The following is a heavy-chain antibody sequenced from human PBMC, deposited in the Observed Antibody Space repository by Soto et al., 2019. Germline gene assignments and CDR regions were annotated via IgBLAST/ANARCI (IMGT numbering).Heavy chain of an antibody. CDR3: ARDHGKTPHWGDS. Sequence: QVQLVQSGAEVKKPGASVKVSCKASGYTFTTDGISWVRQAPGQGLEWMGWISGYDGNTLYAQNLQGRVTMTTDTATRTDYLELRSLRSDDTAVYYCARDHGKTPHWGDSWGHGTLVTVSS. J-gene: IGHJ5*01. CDR1: GYTFTTDG. V-gene: IGHV1-18*01. CDR2: ISGYDGNT. D-gene: IGHD1-1*01.